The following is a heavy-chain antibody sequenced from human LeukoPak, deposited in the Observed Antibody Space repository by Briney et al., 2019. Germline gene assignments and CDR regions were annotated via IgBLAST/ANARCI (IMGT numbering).Heavy chain of an antibody. CDR1: GGSISSYY. Sequence: SETLSLTCTVSGGSISSYYWSWIRQPAGKGLEWIGRIYTSGSTNYNPSLKSRVTMLVDTSKNQFSLKLSSVTAADTAVYYCARGLAAHSQVRYYYYYYMDVWGKGTTVTVSS. CDR2: IYTSGST. V-gene: IGHV4-4*07. CDR3: ARGLAAHSQVRYYYYYYMDV. J-gene: IGHJ6*03. D-gene: IGHD6-6*01.